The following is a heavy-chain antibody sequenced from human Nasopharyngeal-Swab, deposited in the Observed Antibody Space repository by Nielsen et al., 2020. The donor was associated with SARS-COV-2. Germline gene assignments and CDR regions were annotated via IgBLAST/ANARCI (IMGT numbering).Heavy chain of an antibody. CDR1: GFTFSDYA. J-gene: IGHJ4*02. D-gene: IGHD3-22*01. CDR2: ITYSGIST. V-gene: IGHV3-23*01. Sequence: GESLKISCAASGFTFSDYAMNWVHQAPGKGLEWVSVITYSGISTYYADSVKGRFTISRDNSKNTLYLQMNNLRAEDTAVYYCARRVVAAPYYFDCWGQGTLVTVSS. CDR3: ARRVVAAPYYFDC.